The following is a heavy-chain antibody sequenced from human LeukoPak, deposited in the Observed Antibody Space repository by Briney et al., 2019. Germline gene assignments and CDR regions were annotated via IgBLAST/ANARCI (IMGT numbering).Heavy chain of an antibody. CDR2: ISSSSSYI. J-gene: IGHJ5*02. CDR3: ARDPRSAGRYNWFDP. CDR1: GFTFSSYS. Sequence: PGGSLRLSCAASGFTFSSYSMNWVRQAPGKGLEWVSSISSSSSYIYYADSVKGRFTISRDNAKNSLFLEMNSLRAEDTAVYYCARDPRSAGRYNWFDPWGQGTLVTVSS. V-gene: IGHV3-21*04. D-gene: IGHD2-15*01.